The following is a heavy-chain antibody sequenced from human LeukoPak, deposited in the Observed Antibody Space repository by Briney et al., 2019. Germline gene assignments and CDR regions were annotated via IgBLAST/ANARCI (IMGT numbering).Heavy chain of an antibody. J-gene: IGHJ6*02. D-gene: IGHD3-9*01. CDR1: GGSISSGDYY. CDR3: ARLQSYYDILTNYGMDV. Sequence: SQTLSLTCTVSGGSISSGDYYWSWIRQPPGKGLEWIGYIYYSGSTYYNPSLKSRVTISVDTSKNQFSLKLSSVTAADTAVYYCARLQSYYDILTNYGMDVWGQGTTVTVSS. CDR2: IYYSGST. V-gene: IGHV4-30-4*01.